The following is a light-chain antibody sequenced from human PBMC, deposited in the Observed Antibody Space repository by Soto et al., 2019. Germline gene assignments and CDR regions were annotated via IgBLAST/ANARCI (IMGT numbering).Light chain of an antibody. Sequence: EIVLTQSPGTLSLSPGERDTLSCRASQSVSSSYLAWYQQKPGQAPRLLIYGASSRATGIPDRFSGSGSGTDFTLTISRLEPEDFAVYYCQQYGSSPFTFGPGTKVEIK. CDR3: QQYGSSPFT. J-gene: IGKJ3*01. CDR1: QSVSSSY. CDR2: GAS. V-gene: IGKV3-20*01.